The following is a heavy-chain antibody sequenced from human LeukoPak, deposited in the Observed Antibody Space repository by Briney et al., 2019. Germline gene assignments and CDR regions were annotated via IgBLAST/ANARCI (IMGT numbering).Heavy chain of an antibody. Sequence: ASETLSLTCAVYSGSFSGYYWSWICQPPGKGLEWIGEINHSGSTNYNPSLKSRVNISVDTTNNQFSLKLSSVTAAHTAVYYCARGGLRWSYYFDYWGQGTLVTVLS. CDR3: ARGGLRWSYYFDY. J-gene: IGHJ4*02. V-gene: IGHV4-34*01. D-gene: IGHD4-23*01. CDR2: INHSGST. CDR1: SGSFSGYY.